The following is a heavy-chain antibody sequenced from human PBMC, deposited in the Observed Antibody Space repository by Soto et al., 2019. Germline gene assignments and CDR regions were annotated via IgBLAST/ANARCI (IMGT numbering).Heavy chain of an antibody. V-gene: IGHV3-23*01. CDR1: GFTFSSYA. D-gene: IGHD6-6*01. J-gene: IGHJ4*02. CDR3: AKGEYSSSSPPAY. Sequence: LRLSCAASGFTFSSYAMSWVRQAPGKGLEWVSAISGSGGSTYYADSVKGRFTISRDNSKNTLYLQMNSLRAEDTAVYYCAKGEYSSSSPPAYWGQGTLVTVSS. CDR2: ISGSGGST.